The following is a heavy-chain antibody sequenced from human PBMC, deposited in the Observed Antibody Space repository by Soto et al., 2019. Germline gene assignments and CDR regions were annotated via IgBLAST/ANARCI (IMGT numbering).Heavy chain of an antibody. CDR3: ARGREDYGESTAFDI. J-gene: IGHJ3*02. Sequence: SETLSLTCAVSSGSISSSNWWSWVRQPPGKGLEWIGEIYHSGSTNYNPSLKSRVTISVDKSKSQFSLKLSSVTAADTAVYYCARGREDYGESTAFDIWGQGTMVTVSS. V-gene: IGHV4-4*02. D-gene: IGHD4-17*01. CDR2: IYHSGST. CDR1: SGSISSSNW.